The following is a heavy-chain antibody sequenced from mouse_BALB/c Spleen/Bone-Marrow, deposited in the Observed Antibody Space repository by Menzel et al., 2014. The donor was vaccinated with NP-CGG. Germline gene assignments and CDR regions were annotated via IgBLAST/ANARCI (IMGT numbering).Heavy chain of an antibody. J-gene: IGHJ2*01. Sequence: QVQLQQSGAELVRPGTSVKVSCKASGYAFTNYLIEWVKQRPGQGLEWIGVINPGSGGTNYNEKFKGKATLTADKSSSTAYMQLSSLTSDDSAVYFCARIYYGNYSWGQGATLTVSS. CDR2: INPGSGGT. D-gene: IGHD2-1*01. V-gene: IGHV1-54*01. CDR1: GYAFTNYL. CDR3: ARIYYGNYS.